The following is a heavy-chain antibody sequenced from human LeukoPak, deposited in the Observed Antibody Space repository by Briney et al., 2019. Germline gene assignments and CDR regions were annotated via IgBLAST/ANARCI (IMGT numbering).Heavy chain of an antibody. Sequence: SETLSLTCAVYGGSFSGYYWSWIRQPPGKGLEWIGEINHSGSTNYNPSLKSRVTMSVDTSKNRFSLKLSSVTAADTAVYYCARRYGSGSYYNVYWFDPWGQGTLVTVSS. D-gene: IGHD3-10*01. CDR1: GGSFSGYY. V-gene: IGHV4-34*01. CDR2: INHSGST. CDR3: ARRYGSGSYYNVYWFDP. J-gene: IGHJ5*02.